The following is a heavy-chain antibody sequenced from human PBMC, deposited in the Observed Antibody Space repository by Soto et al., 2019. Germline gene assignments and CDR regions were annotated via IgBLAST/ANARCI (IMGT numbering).Heavy chain of an antibody. J-gene: IGHJ4*02. CDR3: AKGSSVWGSNGRAGPLAFGS. CDR2: MSGSGGTT. Sequence: PRLSCAASGFTFSNYAMSWVRQAPGKGLEWVSLMSGSGGTTYYADSVKGRFTISRDNSENTLHLQMFSLRAEDTAIYYCAKGSSVWGSNGRAGPLAFGSWGQGTLVTVSS. D-gene: IGHD3-16*01. V-gene: IGHV3-23*01. CDR1: GFTFSNYA.